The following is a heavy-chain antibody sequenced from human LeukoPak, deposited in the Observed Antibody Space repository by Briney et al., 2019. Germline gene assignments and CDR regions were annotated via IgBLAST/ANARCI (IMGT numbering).Heavy chain of an antibody. Sequence: GGSLRLSCAASGFTFSGYSMNWVRQAPGKGLEWVSYISSSSSTIYYADSVKGRFTISRDNAKNSLYLQMNSLRAEDTAVYYCARDSDFWSAPQLFDYWGQGTLVTVSS. J-gene: IGHJ4*02. D-gene: IGHD3-3*01. CDR1: GFTFSGYS. CDR3: ARDSDFWSAPQLFDY. CDR2: ISSSSSTI. V-gene: IGHV3-48*01.